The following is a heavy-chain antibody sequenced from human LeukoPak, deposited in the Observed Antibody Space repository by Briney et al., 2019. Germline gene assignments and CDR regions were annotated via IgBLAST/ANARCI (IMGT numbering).Heavy chain of an antibody. D-gene: IGHD3-22*01. Sequence: VASVKVSCKASGYTFTGYYIHWVRQAPGQGLEWMGIINPSGGSTSYAQKFQGRVTMTRDTSTSTVYMELSSLRSEDTAVYYCARDPAIAHYYDSSGYYHDYWGQGTLVTVSS. V-gene: IGHV1-46*01. CDR3: ARDPAIAHYYDSSGYYHDY. CDR2: INPSGGST. CDR1: GYTFTGYY. J-gene: IGHJ4*02.